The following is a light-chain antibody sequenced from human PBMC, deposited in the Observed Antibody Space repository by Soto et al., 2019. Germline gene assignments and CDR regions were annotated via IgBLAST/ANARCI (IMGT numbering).Light chain of an antibody. Sequence: EIVMTQSPATLSVSPGERATLSCRASQSVNSNLAWYQQKPGQAPRLLIYGASTRATGVPARFSGSGSGTEFTLTISSLQSEDFAVYFYQHYNNWPTFGQGTKVEIK. CDR1: QSVNSN. CDR3: QHYNNWPT. V-gene: IGKV3-15*01. J-gene: IGKJ1*01. CDR2: GAS.